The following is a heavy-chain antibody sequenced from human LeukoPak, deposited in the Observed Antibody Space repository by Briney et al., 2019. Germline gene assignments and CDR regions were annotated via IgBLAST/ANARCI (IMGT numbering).Heavy chain of an antibody. CDR3: ARHSRSMVRGVYNWFDP. CDR1: GGSITSGGYY. V-gene: IGHV4-30-2*01. J-gene: IGHJ5*02. CDR2: IYHSGST. Sequence: SETLPLTCTVSGGSITSGGYYWSWIRQPPGKGLEWIGYIYHSGSTYYNPSLKSRVTISVDRSKSQFSLKLSSVTAADTAVYYCARHSRSMVRGVYNWFDPWGQGTLVTVSS. D-gene: IGHD3-10*01.